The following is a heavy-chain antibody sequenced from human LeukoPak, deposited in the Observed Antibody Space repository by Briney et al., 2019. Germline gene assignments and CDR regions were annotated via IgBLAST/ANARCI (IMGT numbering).Heavy chain of an antibody. J-gene: IGHJ5*02. Sequence: TGGSLRLSCAASEFTLSSYGMHWVRQAPGKGLEWVAFIRYDGSDKYYADSVKGRFTISRDNSKNTLYLQMNSLRAEDTAVYYCAKAGQNSGWVFDPWGQGTLVTVSS. V-gene: IGHV3-30*02. CDR1: EFTLSSYG. CDR2: IRYDGSDK. CDR3: AKAGQNSGWVFDP. D-gene: IGHD5-12*01.